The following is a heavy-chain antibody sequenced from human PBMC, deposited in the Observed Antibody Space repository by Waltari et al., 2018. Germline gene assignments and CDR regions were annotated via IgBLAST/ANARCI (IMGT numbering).Heavy chain of an antibody. D-gene: IGHD6-13*01. CDR1: GFTFSSYA. Sequence: EVQLLESGGGLVQPGGSLRLSCGASGFTFSSYAMSWVRQAPGKGLEWGSAITNGGGTTHYADAVKGRFTISRDNSKNTLYLQMNSLRADDTAVYYCAKRGSTWSFDYWGQGTLVTVSS. J-gene: IGHJ4*02. CDR2: ITNGGGTT. V-gene: IGHV3-23*01. CDR3: AKRGSTWSFDY.